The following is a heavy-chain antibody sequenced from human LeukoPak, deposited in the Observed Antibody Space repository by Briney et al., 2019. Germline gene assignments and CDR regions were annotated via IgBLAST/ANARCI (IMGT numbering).Heavy chain of an antibody. CDR1: GGSISSSSYY. J-gene: IGHJ4*03. Sequence: SETLSLTCTVSGGSISSSSYYWGWIRQPPGKGLEWIGSIYYSGSTYYNPSLKSRVTISVDTSKNQFSLKLSSVTAADTAVYYCARVPIPYCGGDCYPPYFDYWGQGTMVTVSS. CDR2: IYYSGST. V-gene: IGHV4-39*07. D-gene: IGHD2-21*02. CDR3: ARVPIPYCGGDCYPPYFDY.